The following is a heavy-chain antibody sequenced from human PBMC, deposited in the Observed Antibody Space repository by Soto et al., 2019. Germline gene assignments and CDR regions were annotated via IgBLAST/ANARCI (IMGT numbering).Heavy chain of an antibody. Sequence: QVQLQESGPGLVEPSGTLSLTCTVSGGSISSNHWWSWVRQPPGKGLAWIGEIYHSGGTNHNPSLRRRVTISLDKSMNQLALKLDSVTAADAAVYYCARDRENGYAYGSSGWFDLWGHGTLVTVAS. CDR1: GGSISSNHW. D-gene: IGHD5-18*01. V-gene: IGHV4-4*02. CDR3: ARDRENGYAYGSSGWFDL. CDR2: IYHSGGT. J-gene: IGHJ5*02.